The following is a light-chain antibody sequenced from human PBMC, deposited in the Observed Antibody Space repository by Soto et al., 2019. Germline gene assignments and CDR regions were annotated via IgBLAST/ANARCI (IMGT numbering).Light chain of an antibody. CDR3: QQYNDWPLT. J-gene: IGKJ4*01. V-gene: IGKV3D-15*01. CDR1: QSVSSN. CDR2: DIS. Sequence: EIVMTQSPATLSVSPGERATLSCRASQSVSSNLAWYQQNPCQAPSLLIYDISARATVIPTRFSGSVSVTEFTLTISSLQSEDFAVYYCQQYNDWPLTFGGGTKVDIK.